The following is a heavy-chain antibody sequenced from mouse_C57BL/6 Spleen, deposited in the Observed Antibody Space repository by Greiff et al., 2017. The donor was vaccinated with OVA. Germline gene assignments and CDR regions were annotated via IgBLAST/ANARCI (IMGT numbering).Heavy chain of an antibody. CDR3: ARWDDYDEAWFAY. Sequence: EVHLVESGGGLVQPGGSLSLSCAASGFTFTDYYMSWVRQPPGKALEWLGFIRHKANGYTTEYSASVKGRFTISRDNSQSILYLQMKALRAEDSATYYCARWDDYDEAWFAYWGQGTLVTVSA. CDR2: IRHKANGYTT. V-gene: IGHV7-3*01. D-gene: IGHD2-4*01. J-gene: IGHJ3*01. CDR1: GFTFTDYY.